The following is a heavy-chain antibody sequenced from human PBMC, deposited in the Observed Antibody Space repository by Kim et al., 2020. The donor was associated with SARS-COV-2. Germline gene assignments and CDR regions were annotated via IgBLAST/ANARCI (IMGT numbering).Heavy chain of an antibody. V-gene: IGHV3-9*01. J-gene: IGHJ4*02. CDR2: ISRNSGSI. D-gene: IGHD3-10*01. CDR3: AKPVLLWFGELSGAFDY. Sequence: GGSLRLSCAASGFTFGDYTMNWVRQAPGKGLEWVSGISRNSGSIGYADSVKGRFTISRDNAKNSLYLQMNSLRAEDTAVYYCAKPVLLWFGELSGAFDYWGQGTLVTVSS. CDR1: GFTFGDYT.